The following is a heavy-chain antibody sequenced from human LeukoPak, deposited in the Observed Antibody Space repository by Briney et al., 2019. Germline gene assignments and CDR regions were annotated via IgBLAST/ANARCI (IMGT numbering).Heavy chain of an antibody. CDR2: VLNTGTT. CDR3: ATGSGDFDH. V-gene: IGHV4-4*07. D-gene: IGHD1-1*01. J-gene: IGHJ4*01. CDR1: GASITSWY. Sequence: PSETLSLTCTVSGASITSWYWSWLRQPAGKRLEWIGRVLNTGTTNCSPSLKSRVTMSLDTSKSQISLSMKSVTAADTAVYYCATGSGDFDHWGHGTRVTISS.